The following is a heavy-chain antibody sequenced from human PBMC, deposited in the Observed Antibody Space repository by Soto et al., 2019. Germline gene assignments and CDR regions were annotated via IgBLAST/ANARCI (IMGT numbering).Heavy chain of an antibody. CDR2: ISGSGRST. CDR3: AKGGGDQAIFGVVIRHFDY. J-gene: IGHJ4*02. Sequence: GGSLRLSCAASGFTLRSYGMSWVRQAPGEGLEWVSSISGSGRSTYYAESVKGRFTISRDNSQNTLYLQMNSLRADDTAVYYCAKGGGDQAIFGVVIRHFDYWGQGTLVTVSS. D-gene: IGHD3-3*01. CDR1: GFTLRSYG. V-gene: IGHV3-23*01.